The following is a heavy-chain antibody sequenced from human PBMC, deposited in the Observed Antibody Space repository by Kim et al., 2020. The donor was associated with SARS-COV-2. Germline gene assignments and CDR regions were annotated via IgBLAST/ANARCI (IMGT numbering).Heavy chain of an antibody. CDR2: ST. J-gene: IGHJ4*02. Sequence: STYYIPSLKSRVTIYVDTSKNRFSQKLSSVTAADTAVYYCARLGYGDYVWGQGTLVTVSS. D-gene: IGHD4-17*01. CDR3: ARLGYGDYV. V-gene: IGHV4-39*01.